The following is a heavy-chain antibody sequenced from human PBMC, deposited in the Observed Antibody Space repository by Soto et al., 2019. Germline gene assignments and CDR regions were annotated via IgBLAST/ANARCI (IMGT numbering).Heavy chain of an antibody. J-gene: IGHJ6*03. CDR2: MNPNSGNT. D-gene: IGHD3-10*01. CDR3: ARILLNSWYYYGEYYMDV. CDR1: GYTFTSYD. V-gene: IGHV1-8*01. Sequence: ASVKVSCKASGYTFTSYDINWVRQATGQGLEWMGWMNPNSGNTGYAQKFQGRVTMTRNTSISTAYMELSSLRSEDTAVYYCARILLNSWYYYGEYYMDVWGKGTTVTVSS.